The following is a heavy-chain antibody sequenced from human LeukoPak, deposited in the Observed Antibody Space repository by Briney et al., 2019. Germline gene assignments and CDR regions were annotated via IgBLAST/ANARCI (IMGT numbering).Heavy chain of an antibody. CDR1: GFTVSSNY. D-gene: IGHD1-26*01. Sequence: PGGSLRLSCAASGFTVSSNYMSWVRQAPGKGLEWVSVIYSGGSTYYADSVKGRFAISRHNSKNTLYLQMNSLRAEDTAVYYCARSGGSYRLDYWGQGTLVTVSS. V-gene: IGHV3-53*01. J-gene: IGHJ4*02. CDR3: ARSGGSYRLDY. CDR2: IYSGGST.